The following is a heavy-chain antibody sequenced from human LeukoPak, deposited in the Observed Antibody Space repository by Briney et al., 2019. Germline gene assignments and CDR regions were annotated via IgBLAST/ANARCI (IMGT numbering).Heavy chain of an antibody. J-gene: IGHJ4*02. CDR1: GYSSGYY. CDR3: ARGVAY. Sequence: SETLSLTCIVSGYSSGYYWGWIRQPPGKGLEWIGSIYHSGSTYYNPSLKSRVTISVDTSKNQFSLKLTSVTAADTAVYYCARGVAYWGQGTLVTISS. V-gene: IGHV4-38-2*02. CDR2: IYHSGST.